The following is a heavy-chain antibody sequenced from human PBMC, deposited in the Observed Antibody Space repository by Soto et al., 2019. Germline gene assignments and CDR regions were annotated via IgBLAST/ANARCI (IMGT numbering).Heavy chain of an antibody. J-gene: IGHJ6*02. CDR2: IKQDGSEK. D-gene: IGHD1-1*01. V-gene: IGHV3-7*01. CDR3: AREGTVYYYYGMDV. CDR1: GFTFSSYW. Sequence: PGGSLRLSCAASGFTFSSYWMSWVRQAPGKGLEWVANIKQDGSEKYYVDSVKGRFTISRDNAKNSLYLQMNSLRAEDTAVYYCAREGTVYYYYGMDVWSQGSTVTVSS.